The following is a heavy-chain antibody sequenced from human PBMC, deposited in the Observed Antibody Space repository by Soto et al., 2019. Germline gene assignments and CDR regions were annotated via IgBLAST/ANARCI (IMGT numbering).Heavy chain of an antibody. V-gene: IGHV4-59*08. Sequence: SETLSLTCTVSGGSISSYYWSWIRQPPGKGLEWIGYIYYSGSTNYNPSLKSRVTISVDTSKNQFSLKLSSVTAADTAVYYCARSRYCSGGSCYPAFFNWFDPWGQGTLVTVSS. CDR2: IYYSGST. J-gene: IGHJ5*02. CDR1: GGSISSYY. D-gene: IGHD2-15*01. CDR3: ARSRYCSGGSCYPAFFNWFDP.